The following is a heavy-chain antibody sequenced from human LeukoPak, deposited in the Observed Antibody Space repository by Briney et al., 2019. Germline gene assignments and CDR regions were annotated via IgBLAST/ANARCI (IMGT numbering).Heavy chain of an antibody. Sequence: PSETLSLTCTVSRYSISSGYFWGWIRQPPGKGLEWIGSIYHSGSTNYNPSLRSRVTISVDTSKNQISLRLSSVTAADTAVYYCARQQGGTFDIWGQGTMVTVSS. CDR1: RYSISSGYF. J-gene: IGHJ3*02. D-gene: IGHD3-16*01. CDR2: IYHSGST. CDR3: ARQQGGTFDI. V-gene: IGHV4-38-2*02.